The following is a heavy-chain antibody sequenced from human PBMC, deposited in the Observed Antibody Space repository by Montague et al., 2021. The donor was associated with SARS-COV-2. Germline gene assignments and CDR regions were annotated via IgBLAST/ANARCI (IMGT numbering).Heavy chain of an antibody. Sequence: SLRLSCAASTFTLSSYELNWVRQAPGKGLEWVSKITSSGIFIYYADSVKGRFTISRDDAKNSLYLQMNGLRAEDTALYYCARASYYYDGGGFPLLDYWGQGTLVTVSS. CDR3: ARASYYYDGGGFPLLDY. V-gene: IGHV3-48*03. J-gene: IGHJ4*02. D-gene: IGHD3-22*01. CDR1: TFTLSSYE. CDR2: ITSSGIFI.